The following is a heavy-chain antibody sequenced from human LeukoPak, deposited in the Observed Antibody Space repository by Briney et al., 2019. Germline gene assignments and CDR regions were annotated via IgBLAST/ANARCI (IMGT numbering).Heavy chain of an antibody. CDR2: IYYSGST. Sequence: SETLSLTCTVSGGSISNGGHYWSWIRQHPGKGLEWIGHIYYSGSTYYNPSLKSRVTISVDTSKNQFSLKLSSVTAADTAVYYCARGLYTYYYDSSGYYPDAFDIWGQGTMVTVSS. CDR3: ARGLYTYYYDSSGYYPDAFDI. V-gene: IGHV4-31*03. D-gene: IGHD3-22*01. CDR1: GGSISNGGHY. J-gene: IGHJ3*02.